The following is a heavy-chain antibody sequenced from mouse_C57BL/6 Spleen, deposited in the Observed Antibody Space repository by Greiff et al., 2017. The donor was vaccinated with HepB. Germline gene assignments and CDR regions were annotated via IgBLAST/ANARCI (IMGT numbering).Heavy chain of an antibody. V-gene: IGHV1-72*01. CDR2: IDPNSGGT. Sequence: QVQLKQPGAELVKPGASVKLSCKASGYTFTSYWMHWVKQRPGRGLEWIGRIDPNSGGTKYNEKFKSKATLTVDKPSSTAYMQLSSLTSEDSAVYYCAKGGFITTVVATDYYAMDYWGQGTSVTVSS. D-gene: IGHD1-1*01. CDR1: GYTFTSYW. J-gene: IGHJ4*01. CDR3: AKGGFITTVVATDYYAMDY.